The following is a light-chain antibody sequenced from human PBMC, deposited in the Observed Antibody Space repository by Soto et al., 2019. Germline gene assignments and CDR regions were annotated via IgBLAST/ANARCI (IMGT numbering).Light chain of an antibody. Sequence: QSGLTQPASVSGSPGQSITISCTGTSSDVGGYHYVSWYQQHPGKAPKLMIYEVSNRPSGVSNRFSGSKSGNTASLTISGLQAEDEADYYCSSYTSTSTYVFGTVTKLTVL. J-gene: IGLJ1*01. V-gene: IGLV2-14*01. CDR2: EVS. CDR3: SSYTSTSTYV. CDR1: SSDVGGYHY.